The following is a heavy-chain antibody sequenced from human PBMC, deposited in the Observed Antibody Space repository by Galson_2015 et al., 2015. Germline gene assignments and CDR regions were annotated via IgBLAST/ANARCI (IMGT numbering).Heavy chain of an antibody. CDR3: ATSSGDDAFDI. D-gene: IGHD3-10*01. Sequence: SLRLSCAASGFTFSSYAMHWVRQAPGKGLAWVAVISYDGSNKYYADSVKGRFTISRDNSKNTLYLQMNSLRAEDTALYHCATSSGDDAFDIWGQGTMVTVSS. CDR2: ISYDGSNK. J-gene: IGHJ3*02. CDR1: GFTFSSYA. V-gene: IGHV3-30-3*01.